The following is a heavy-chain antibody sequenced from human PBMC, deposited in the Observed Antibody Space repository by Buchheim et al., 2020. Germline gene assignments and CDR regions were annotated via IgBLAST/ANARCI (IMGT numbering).Heavy chain of an antibody. Sequence: QVQLVESGGGLVKPGGSLRLSCAASGFTFSDYYMSWIRQAPGKGLEWVAVISYDGSNKYNADSVKGRFSISRENSKNTLYLQMNSLRAEDSAVYYCARGIAAAGKGPFDYWGQGTL. D-gene: IGHD6-13*01. V-gene: IGHV3-30-3*01. J-gene: IGHJ4*02. CDR2: ISYDGSNK. CDR3: ARGIAAAGKGPFDY. CDR1: GFTFSDYY.